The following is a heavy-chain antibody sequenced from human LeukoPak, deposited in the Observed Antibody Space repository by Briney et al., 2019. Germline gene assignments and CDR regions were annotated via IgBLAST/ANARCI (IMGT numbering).Heavy chain of an antibody. D-gene: IGHD2-21*01. J-gene: IGHJ2*01. V-gene: IGHV4-59*01. Sequence: SETLSLTCTVSGGSISSYYWSWIRQPPGKGLEWIGYIYYSGSTNYNPSLKSRVTISVDTSKNQFSLKLSSVTAADTAVYYCARARHGGARYWYFGLWGRGTLVTVSS. CDR1: GGSISSYY. CDR3: ARARHGGARYWYFGL. CDR2: IYYSGST.